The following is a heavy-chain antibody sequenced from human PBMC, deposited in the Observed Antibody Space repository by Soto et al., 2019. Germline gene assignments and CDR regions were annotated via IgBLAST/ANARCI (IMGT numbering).Heavy chain of an antibody. CDR2: IYYSGST. J-gene: IGHJ5*02. Sequence: SETLSLTCTVSGGSISSSSYYWGWIRQPPGKGLEWIGSIYYSGSTYYNPSLKSRVTISVDTSKNQFSLKLSSVTAADTAVYYCARHVEWELPWFDPWGQGTLVTVSS. CDR1: GGSISSSSYY. D-gene: IGHD1-26*01. CDR3: ARHVEWELPWFDP. V-gene: IGHV4-39*01.